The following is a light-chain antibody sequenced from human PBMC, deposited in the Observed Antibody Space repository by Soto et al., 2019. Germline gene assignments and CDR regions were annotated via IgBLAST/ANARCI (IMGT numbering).Light chain of an antibody. CDR3: QQYDRYPFT. CDR1: QGISNF. CDR2: AAS. J-gene: IGKJ3*01. Sequence: DIQMTQSPSSLSASVGDRVTITCRASQGISNFLAWFQQKPGKAPKSLIYAASTLHSGVPSKFSGSGSGTYFTLTIDSLQPEDFATYYCQQYDRYPFTFGPGTKVDIK. V-gene: IGKV1-16*02.